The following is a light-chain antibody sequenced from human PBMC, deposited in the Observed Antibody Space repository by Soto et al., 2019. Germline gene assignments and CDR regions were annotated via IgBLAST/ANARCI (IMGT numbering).Light chain of an antibody. CDR1: QSVSGN. CDR3: QQYNNWPPLT. CDR2: GAS. Sequence: EIVMTQXPATLSVSPGERATLSCRASQSVSGNLAWYQQRPGQAPRLLIYGASTRATGIPARFSGSGSGTEFTLTISSLQSEDFAVYYCQQYNNWPPLTFGGGTKVEIK. J-gene: IGKJ4*01. V-gene: IGKV3-15*01.